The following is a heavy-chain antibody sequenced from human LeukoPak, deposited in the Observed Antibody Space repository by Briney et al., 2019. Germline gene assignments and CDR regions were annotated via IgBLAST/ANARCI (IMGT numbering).Heavy chain of an antibody. CDR1: AFRLSDYA. D-gene: IGHD3-16*01. J-gene: IGHJ4*02. Sequence: GGSLRLSCTDSAFRLSDYAMNWVRQAPGKGLEWVSSVSVSSRTGYRDHADSVKGRFTISRDNSENILYLQMNRLRGEDTAIYYCVAYDPLDYWGQGTLVTVSS. V-gene: IGHV3-23*01. CDR2: VSVSSRTGYR. CDR3: VAYDPLDY.